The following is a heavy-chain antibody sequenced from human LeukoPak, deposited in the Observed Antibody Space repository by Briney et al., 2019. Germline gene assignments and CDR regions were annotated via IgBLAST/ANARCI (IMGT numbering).Heavy chain of an antibody. V-gene: IGHV1-69*13. J-gene: IGHJ6*02. Sequence: SVKVSCKASGGTFSSYAISWVRQAPGQGLEWTGGIIPIFGTANYAQKFQGRVTITADESTSTAYMELSSLRSEDTAVYYCARVPDGTNCSGGSCYFAHYYYYGMDVWGQGTTVTVSS. CDR3: ARVPDGTNCSGGSCYFAHYYYYGMDV. CDR1: GGTFSSYA. CDR2: IIPIFGTA. D-gene: IGHD2-15*01.